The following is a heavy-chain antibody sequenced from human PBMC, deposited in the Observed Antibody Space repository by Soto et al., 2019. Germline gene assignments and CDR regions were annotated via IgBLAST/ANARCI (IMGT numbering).Heavy chain of an antibody. J-gene: IGHJ4*02. CDR1: GYTFTSYY. CDR3: ARVWNYYDSRGHFAY. Sequence: GASVKVSCKASGYTFTSYYMHWVRQAPGQGLEWMGWINPNSGDTNYALNFQGRVTMTRDTSISTAHMELSRLRSDDTAVYYCARVWNYYDSRGHFAYWGQGTLVTVSS. CDR2: INPNSGDT. V-gene: IGHV1-2*02. D-gene: IGHD3-22*01.